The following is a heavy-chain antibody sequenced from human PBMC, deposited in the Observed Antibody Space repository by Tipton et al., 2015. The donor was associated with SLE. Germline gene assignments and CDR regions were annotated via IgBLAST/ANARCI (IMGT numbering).Heavy chain of an antibody. Sequence: LRLSCTVSNGSITSLYDYWGWVRQPPGKGLEWLGSVFYGGRYYHNASLRGRVTISVDTVKTQVSLNLSSVTASDTAVYFCTRAEFSSNWYMYWHFDLWGRGTLVTVSS. V-gene: IGHV4-39*01. D-gene: IGHD6-13*01. J-gene: IGHJ2*01. CDR3: TRAEFSSNWYMYWHFDL. CDR2: VFYGGRY. CDR1: NGSITSLYDY.